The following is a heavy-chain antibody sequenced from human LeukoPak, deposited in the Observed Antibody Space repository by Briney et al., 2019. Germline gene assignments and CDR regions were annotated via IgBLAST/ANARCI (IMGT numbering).Heavy chain of an antibody. D-gene: IGHD3-10*01. CDR3: ARDYYYGSGSYTYFDY. J-gene: IGHJ4*02. Sequence: PGGSLRLSCAASGFTFSSYAMSWVRQAPGKGLEWVSVIYSGGSTYYADSVKGRFTISRDNSKNTLYLQMNSLRAEDTAVYYCARDYYYGSGSYTYFDYWGQGTLVTVSS. CDR1: GFTFSSYA. V-gene: IGHV3-66*01. CDR2: IYSGGST.